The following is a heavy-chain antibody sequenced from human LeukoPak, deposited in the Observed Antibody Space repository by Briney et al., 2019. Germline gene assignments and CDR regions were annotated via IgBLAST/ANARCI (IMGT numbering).Heavy chain of an antibody. Sequence: SETLSLTCTVSGGSISSNSYYWAWIRQPPGKGLEWIGTMYYSGSTYYNPSLKSRVTISVDTSKNQFSLKLSSVTAADTAVYYCARHSSWAAPDYWGQGTLVTVSS. CDR2: MYYSGST. CDR3: ARHSSWAAPDY. D-gene: IGHD6-25*01. CDR1: GGSISSNSYY. J-gene: IGHJ4*02. V-gene: IGHV4-39*01.